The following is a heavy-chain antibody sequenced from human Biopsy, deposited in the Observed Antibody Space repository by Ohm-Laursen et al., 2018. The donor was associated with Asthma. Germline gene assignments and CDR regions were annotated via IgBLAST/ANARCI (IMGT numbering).Heavy chain of an antibody. D-gene: IGHD3-3*01. Sequence: SLRLSCTASRFTYDMHWVRQAPGKGLEWVAFISYDGSNKYYADSVKGRFTISRDNSKNTLYLQMNSLRAEDTAVYYCASQSSGPDFWSGYYYFDYWGQGTLVTVSS. CDR1: RFTYD. CDR3: ASQSSGPDFWSGYYYFDY. J-gene: IGHJ4*02. CDR2: ISYDGSNK. V-gene: IGHV3-30*03.